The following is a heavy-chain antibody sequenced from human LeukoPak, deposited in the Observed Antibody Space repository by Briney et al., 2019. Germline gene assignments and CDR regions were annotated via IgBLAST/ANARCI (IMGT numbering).Heavy chain of an antibody. CDR3: ASLGTKVYLYYYGSGSRPLDY. V-gene: IGHV4-39*07. Sequence: SETLSLTCTVSGGSISSSSYYWGWIRQPPGKGLEWIGSIYYSGSTYYNPSLKSRVTISVDTSKNQFSLKLSSVTAADTAVYYCASLGTKVYLYYYGSGSRPLDYWGQGTLVTVSS. CDR1: GGSISSSSYY. CDR2: IYYSGST. J-gene: IGHJ4*02. D-gene: IGHD3-10*01.